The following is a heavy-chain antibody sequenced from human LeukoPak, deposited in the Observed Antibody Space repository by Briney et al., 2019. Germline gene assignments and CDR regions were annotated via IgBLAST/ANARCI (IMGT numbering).Heavy chain of an antibody. Sequence: SETLSLTCTVSGGSISNKYWSWIRQPPGKGLEWIGYIYYSGSTNYNPSLKSRVTISVDTSKNQFSLKLSSVTAADTAVYYCASFYCSGGSCYQYYYYYYMDVWGKGTTVTISS. D-gene: IGHD2-15*01. CDR1: GGSISNKY. CDR2: IYYSGST. V-gene: IGHV4-59*08. CDR3: ASFYCSGGSCYQYYYYYYMDV. J-gene: IGHJ6*03.